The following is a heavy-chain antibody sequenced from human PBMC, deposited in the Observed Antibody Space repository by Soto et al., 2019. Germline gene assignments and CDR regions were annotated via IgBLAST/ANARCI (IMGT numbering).Heavy chain of an antibody. CDR1: GFTFSSYW. CDR3: ARDRVDSSSWFYYYYSGMDV. V-gene: IGHV3-74*01. J-gene: IGHJ6*04. D-gene: IGHD6-13*01. Sequence: GGSLRLSCAASGFTFSSYWMHWVRQAPGKGLVWVSRINSDGSSTSYADSVKGRFTISRDNAKNTLYLQMNSLRAEDTAVYYCARDRVDSSSWFYYYYSGMDVWGKGTRVTVPS. CDR2: INSDGSST.